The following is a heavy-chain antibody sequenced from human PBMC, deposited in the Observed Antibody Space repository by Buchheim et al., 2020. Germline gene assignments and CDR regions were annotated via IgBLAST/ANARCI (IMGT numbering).Heavy chain of an antibody. Sequence: EVQLVDSGGGLVQPGESLRLSCAASGFSFSGYAMSWVRQAPGKGLGWVSSISGSGATTFNADSVKGRFTISRDNSKTMLYLQMNSLRAEDTAVYFCAKGSRGYTNYYFDYWGQGTL. V-gene: IGHV3-23*04. CDR1: GFSFSGYA. CDR2: ISGSGATT. CDR3: AKGSRGYTNYYFDY. J-gene: IGHJ4*02. D-gene: IGHD4-11*01.